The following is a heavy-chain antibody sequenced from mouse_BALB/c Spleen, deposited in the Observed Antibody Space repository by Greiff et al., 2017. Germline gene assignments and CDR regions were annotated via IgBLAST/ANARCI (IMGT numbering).Heavy chain of an antibody. D-gene: IGHD4-1*01. Sequence: VQLQQSGPSLVQPSQSLSITCTVSGFSLTSYGVHWVRQSPGKGLEWLGVIWRGGSTDYNAAFMSRLSITKDNSKSQVFFKMNSLQADDTAIYYCAKNGVTGTGAMDYWGQGTSVTVSS. CDR2: IWRGGST. V-gene: IGHV2-5-1*01. CDR1: GFSLTSYG. CDR3: AKNGVTGTGAMDY. J-gene: IGHJ4*01.